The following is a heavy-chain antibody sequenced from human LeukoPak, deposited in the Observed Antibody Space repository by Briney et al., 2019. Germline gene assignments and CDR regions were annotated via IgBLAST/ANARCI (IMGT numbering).Heavy chain of an antibody. D-gene: IGHD2-15*01. CDR2: IYWDDDK. CDR1: GFSLSTSGVG. CDR3: AHHITYCSGGSCYFFDY. V-gene: IGHV2-5*02. Sequence: SGPTLVKPTQTLTLTCTFSGFSLSTSGVGVGWIRQPPGKALEWLALIYWDDDKRYSPSLKSRLTITKDTSKNQVVLTMTNMDPVDTATYYRAHHITYCSGGSCYFFDYWGQGTLVTVSS. J-gene: IGHJ4*02.